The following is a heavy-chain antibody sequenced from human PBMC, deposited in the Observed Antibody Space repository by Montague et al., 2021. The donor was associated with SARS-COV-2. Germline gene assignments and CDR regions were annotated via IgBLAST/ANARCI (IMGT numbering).Heavy chain of an antibody. D-gene: IGHD4-23*01. V-gene: IGHV2-70*01. CDR3: ARMLGDGGNSGGWYFDY. CDR1: GFSLSTRRMC. Sequence: PALVKPTQTLTLTCTFSGFSLSTRRMCVSWIRQPPGKALEWLALIDWDDDKYYSTSLKTRLTISKDTSKNQVVLTMTNMDPVDTATYYCARMLGDGGNSGGWYFDYRGQGTLVTVSS. J-gene: IGHJ4*02. CDR2: IDWDDDK.